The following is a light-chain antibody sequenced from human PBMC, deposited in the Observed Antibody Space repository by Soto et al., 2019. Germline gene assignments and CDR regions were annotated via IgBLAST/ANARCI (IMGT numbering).Light chain of an antibody. Sequence: DIQMTQSRSSLSASVVDIYAITCRASQSISSYLNWYQQKPGKAPKLLIYAASSLQSGVPSRFSGSGSGTDFTLTISSLQPEDFATYYWQQSYSTPPTFGQGTNVDIK. CDR2: AAS. CDR3: QQSYSTPPT. CDR1: QSISSY. J-gene: IGKJ1*01. V-gene: IGKV1-39*01.